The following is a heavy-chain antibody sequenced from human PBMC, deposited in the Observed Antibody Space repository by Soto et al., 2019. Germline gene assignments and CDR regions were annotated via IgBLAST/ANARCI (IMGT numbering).Heavy chain of an antibody. CDR2: ISGSGGST. J-gene: IGHJ4*02. D-gene: IGHD1-7*01. Sequence: EVQLLESGGGLVQPGGSLRLSCAASGFTFSSYAMSWVRQAPGKGLEWVSAISGSGGSTYYADSVKGRFTISRDNSKNTLYLKMNSLRAEDTAVYYCAKMMTKYNWNYGGGYYFDYWGQGTLVTVSS. V-gene: IGHV3-23*01. CDR1: GFTFSSYA. CDR3: AKMMTKYNWNYGGGYYFDY.